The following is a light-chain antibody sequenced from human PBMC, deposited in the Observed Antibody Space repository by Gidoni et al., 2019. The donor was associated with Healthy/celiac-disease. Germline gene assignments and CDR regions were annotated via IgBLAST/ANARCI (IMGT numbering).Light chain of an antibody. V-gene: IGKV1-27*01. J-gene: IGKJ1*01. CDR3: QKYNSAPRT. CDR2: AAS. Sequence: DIQMTQSPSSLSASVGDRVTITCRASQGISNDLAWYQQKPGKVPKLLIDAASTLQSGVPSRFSGRGSGTDFTLTISSLQPEDVATSYCQKYNSAPRTFGQGTKVEIK. CDR1: QGISND.